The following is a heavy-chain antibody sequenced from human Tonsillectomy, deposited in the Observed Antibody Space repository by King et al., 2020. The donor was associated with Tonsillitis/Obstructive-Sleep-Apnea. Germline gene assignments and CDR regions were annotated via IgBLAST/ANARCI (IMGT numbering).Heavy chain of an antibody. V-gene: IGHV3-74*03. Sequence: VQLVESGGGLVQPGGSLRLSCAASGFSFSSYWMHWVRQVPGKGLVWVSRINSDGTSTAYADSVKGRFTISSDNARNTLYLQMNSLRAEDTAVYYCVQMRVSFDYWGQGTLVTVSS. CDR1: GFSFSSYW. CDR3: VQMRVSFDY. J-gene: IGHJ4*02. D-gene: IGHD3-10*01. CDR2: INSDGTST.